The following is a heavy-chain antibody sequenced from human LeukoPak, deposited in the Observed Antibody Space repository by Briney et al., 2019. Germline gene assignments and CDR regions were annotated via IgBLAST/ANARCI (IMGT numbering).Heavy chain of an antibody. D-gene: IGHD2-2*02. CDR1: GFTFSSYA. CDR3: AKVGGGYQLLYDYFDY. CDR2: ISGSGGST. J-gene: IGHJ4*02. V-gene: IGHV3-23*01. Sequence: GGSLRLSCAAAGFTFSSYAMSWVRQAPGKGLEWVSAISGSGGSTYYADSVKGRFTISRDNSKNTLYLQMNSLRAEDTAVYYCAKVGGGYQLLYDYFDYWGQGTLVTVSS.